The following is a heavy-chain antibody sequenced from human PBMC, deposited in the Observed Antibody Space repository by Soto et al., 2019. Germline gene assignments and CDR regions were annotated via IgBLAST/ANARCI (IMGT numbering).Heavy chain of an antibody. CDR3: AREGREGGRYFDF. CDR2: IYSGGGT. D-gene: IGHD3-16*01. CDR1: GFTVSSNY. V-gene: IGHV3-66*01. Sequence: GGSLSLSCAASGFTVSSNYMSWVRQAPGKGLEWVSVIYSGGGTYHADSVKDRFTISRDNSKNTLYLQMNSLRAEDTAVYYCAREGREGGRYFDFWGQGTLVTVSS. J-gene: IGHJ4*02.